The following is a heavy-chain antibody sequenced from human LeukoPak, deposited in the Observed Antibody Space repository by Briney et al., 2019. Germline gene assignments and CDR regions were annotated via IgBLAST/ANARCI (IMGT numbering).Heavy chain of an antibody. D-gene: IGHD1-7*01. CDR1: GFTFSSYA. CDR2: ISGTGGST. Sequence: GSLRLSXAASGFTFSSYAMSWVRQAPGKGLEWVSTISGTGGSTYYADSVKGRFTISRDNSKNTLYLQMNSLRAEDTAVYYCAKDLAAGTTGGDWFDPWGQGTLVTVSS. J-gene: IGHJ5*02. V-gene: IGHV3-23*01. CDR3: AKDLAAGTTGGDWFDP.